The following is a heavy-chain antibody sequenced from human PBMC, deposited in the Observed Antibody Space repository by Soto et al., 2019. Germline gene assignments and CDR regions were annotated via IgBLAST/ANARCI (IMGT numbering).Heavy chain of an antibody. D-gene: IGHD2-21*01. J-gene: IGHJ5*02. CDR3: LWSGTARLLRRGWFDI. CDR2: ITTNSAYI. V-gene: IGHV3-21*01. CDR1: GFTFNTYD. Sequence: EVQLVESGGGLVKPGGSLRLSCAASGFTFNTYDMNWVRQAPGKGLEWVSSITTNSAYIYYADSLKGRITISRKNAKNALFLQTTNLRHEDSAVCYCLWSGTARLLRRGWFDIWGQGTLVPVSS.